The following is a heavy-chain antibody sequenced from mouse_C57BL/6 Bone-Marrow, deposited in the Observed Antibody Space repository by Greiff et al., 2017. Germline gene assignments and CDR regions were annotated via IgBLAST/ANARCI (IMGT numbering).Heavy chain of an antibody. Sequence: VQLQQSGAELARPGASVKLSCKASGYTFTSYGISWVKQRTGQGLEWIGEIYPRSGNTYYNEKFKGKATLTADKSSSTAYMELRSLTSEDSAVYFCATFYYGNYAFAYWGQGTLVTVSA. D-gene: IGHD2-1*01. J-gene: IGHJ3*01. CDR3: ATFYYGNYAFAY. CDR2: IYPRSGNT. V-gene: IGHV1-81*01. CDR1: GYTFTSYG.